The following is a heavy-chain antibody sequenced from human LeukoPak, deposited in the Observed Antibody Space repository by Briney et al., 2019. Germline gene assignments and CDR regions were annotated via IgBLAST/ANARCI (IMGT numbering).Heavy chain of an antibody. V-gene: IGHV4-34*01. Sequence: PSETLSLTCAVYGGSFSSYYWSWIRQPPGKGLEWIGEINHSGSTNYNPSLKSRVTISVDTSKNQFSLKLSSVTAADTAVYYCARGSRGYSGYDFPDYWGQGTLVTVSS. D-gene: IGHD5-12*01. CDR2: INHSGST. J-gene: IGHJ4*02. CDR1: GGSFSSYY. CDR3: ARGSRGYSGYDFPDY.